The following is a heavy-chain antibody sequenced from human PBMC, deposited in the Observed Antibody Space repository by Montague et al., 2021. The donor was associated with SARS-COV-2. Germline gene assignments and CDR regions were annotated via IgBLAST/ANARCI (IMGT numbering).Heavy chain of an antibody. V-gene: IGHV3-30*04. J-gene: IGHJ4*02. Sequence: SLSLSFSASGFTFSSYAMHWVRQAPGKGLEWVAVISYDGSNKYYVDSVKGRFTISRDNSKNTLYLQMNSLRAEDTAVYYCARTVTAMVSDPIDYWGQGTLVTVSS. CDR2: ISYDGSNK. CDR3: ARTVTAMVSDPIDY. CDR1: GFTFSSYA. D-gene: IGHD5-18*01.